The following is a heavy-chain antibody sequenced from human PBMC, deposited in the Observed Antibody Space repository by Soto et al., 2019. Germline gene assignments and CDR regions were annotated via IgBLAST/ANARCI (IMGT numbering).Heavy chain of an antibody. CDR2: IYHSGST. J-gene: IGHJ5*02. Sequence: PDTLSLTCAVSGASFRISDYFWGWIRQPPGRALEWIASIYHSGSTYYNPTLKSRVTMSVDTSNNQFALTLNSVTDADTAIYYCAGDSGWFDPWGQGTLVTVSS. CDR3: AGDSGWFDP. D-gene: IGHD3-10*01. V-gene: IGHV4-39*01. CDR1: GASFRISDYF.